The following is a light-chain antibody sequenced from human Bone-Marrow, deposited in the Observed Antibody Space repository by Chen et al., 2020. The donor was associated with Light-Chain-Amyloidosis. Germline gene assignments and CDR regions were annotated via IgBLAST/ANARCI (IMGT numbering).Light chain of an antibody. V-gene: IGLV3-21*02. CDR1: NIGSTS. J-gene: IGLJ3*02. Sequence: SYVLTQPSSLSVAPGQTATIACGGNNIGSTSVNWYQQTPGQAPLLVVYDGSDRPSGIPERLSGSNSGNTATLTISRVEAVDEAEYYCQVWDRSSDRPVFGGGTKLTVL. CDR3: QVWDRSSDRPV. CDR2: DGS.